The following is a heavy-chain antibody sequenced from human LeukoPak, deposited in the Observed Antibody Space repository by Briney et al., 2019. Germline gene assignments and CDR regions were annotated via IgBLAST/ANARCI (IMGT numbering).Heavy chain of an antibody. D-gene: IGHD5-18*01. CDR2: ISYTGQNK. CDR3: AKDRERGYPYGLDPDS. Sequence: GGSLRLSCEASGFTFSSFAMHWVRQAPGKGLEWLAAISYTGQNKYYADSVKGRFTISRDNSKNMLYLQVNSVRSDDTAVYYCAKDRERGYPYGLDPDSWGQGTLVTVSS. V-gene: IGHV3-30*04. J-gene: IGHJ5*01. CDR1: GFTFSSFA.